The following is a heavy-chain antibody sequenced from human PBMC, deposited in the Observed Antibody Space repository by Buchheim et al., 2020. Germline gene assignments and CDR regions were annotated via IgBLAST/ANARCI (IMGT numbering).Heavy chain of an antibody. Sequence: EVQLVESGGGLVKPGESLRVSCAASGFTFSNAWMNWVRQAPGKGLEWVGRIKKKADGGTADYAAPVKDRFTISRDDSKSTVFLQMNSLKADDTAVYYCITYAGDSGWYWGQGTL. CDR2: IKKKADGGTA. CDR3: ITYAGDSGWY. J-gene: IGHJ4*02. D-gene: IGHD5-12*01. CDR1: GFTFSNAW. V-gene: IGHV3-15*01.